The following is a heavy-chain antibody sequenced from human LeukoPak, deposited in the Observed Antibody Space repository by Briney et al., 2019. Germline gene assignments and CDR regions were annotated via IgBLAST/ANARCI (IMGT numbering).Heavy chain of an antibody. CDR2: INPNGGGT. V-gene: IGHV1-2*02. Sequence: ASVKVSCKASGYTFTGYYMHWVRQAPGQGLEWMGWINPNGGGTNYAQKFQGRVTMTRDTSISTAYMELSRLRSDDTAVYYCAVVVVVAATRGFDYWGQGTLVTVSS. J-gene: IGHJ4*02. D-gene: IGHD2-15*01. CDR1: GYTFTGYY. CDR3: AVVVVVAATRGFDY.